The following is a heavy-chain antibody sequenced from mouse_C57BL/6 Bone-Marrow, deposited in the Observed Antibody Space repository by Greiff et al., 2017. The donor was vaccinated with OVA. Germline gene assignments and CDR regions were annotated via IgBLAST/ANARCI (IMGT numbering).Heavy chain of an antibody. CDR1: GYTFTSYW. CDR3: ARSDYDGSSYHYAMGY. Sequence: QVQLQQPGAELVMPGASVKLSCTASGYTFTSYWMHWVKQSPGQGLEWIGEIDPSDSYTNYNQKFKGKSTLPVCKSSSTAYMQLSSLTSEDSAVYYCARSDYDGSSYHYAMGYWGQGNSVTVTS. CDR2: IDPSDSYT. J-gene: IGHJ4*01. V-gene: IGHV1-69*01. D-gene: IGHD1-1*01.